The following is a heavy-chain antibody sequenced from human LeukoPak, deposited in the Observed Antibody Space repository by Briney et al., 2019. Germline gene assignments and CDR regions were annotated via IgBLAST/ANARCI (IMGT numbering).Heavy chain of an antibody. CDR3: ARDLSGELYQIDI. J-gene: IGHJ3*02. V-gene: IGHV1-2*02. CDR1: GYTFTGYY. CDR2: INPNSGGT. D-gene: IGHD3-10*01. Sequence: GASVKVSCQASGYTFTGYYMYWVRQARGQGLEWMEWINPNSGGTNYAQKVQGRVTMTRDTSITTAYMELSRLRSDDTAVYYCARDLSGELYQIDIWGQGTMVTVSS.